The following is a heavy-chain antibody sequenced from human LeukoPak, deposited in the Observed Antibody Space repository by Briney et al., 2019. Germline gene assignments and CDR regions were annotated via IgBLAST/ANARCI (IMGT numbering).Heavy chain of an antibody. D-gene: IGHD3-10*01. Sequence: PSETLSLTCTVSGGSISSSTYYWGWIRQPPGKGLEWIGTIYYSGTTYYNPSLESRVTISVDTSKNQFSLKLSSVTAADTAVYYCARAGFGPSPHRRTPFDYWGQGTLVTVSS. J-gene: IGHJ4*02. CDR2: IYYSGTT. V-gene: IGHV4-39*01. CDR1: GGSISSSTYY. CDR3: ARAGFGPSPHRRTPFDY.